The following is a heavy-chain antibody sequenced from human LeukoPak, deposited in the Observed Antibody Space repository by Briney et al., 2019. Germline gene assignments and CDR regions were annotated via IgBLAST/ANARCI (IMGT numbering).Heavy chain of an antibody. J-gene: IGHJ4*02. CDR1: GGSFSGYY. CDR3: ARGMGDSGFNFDY. D-gene: IGHD5-12*01. Sequence: SETLSLTCAVYGGSFSGYYWSWIRQPPGKGLEWIGEIDHSGSTNYNPSPKSRVTISVDTSKNQFSLKLSSVTAADTAVYYCARGMGDSGFNFDYWGQGTLVTVSS. V-gene: IGHV4-34*01. CDR2: IDHSGST.